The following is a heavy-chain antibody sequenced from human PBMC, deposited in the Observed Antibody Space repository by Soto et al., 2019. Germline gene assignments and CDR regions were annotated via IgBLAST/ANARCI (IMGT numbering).Heavy chain of an antibody. CDR2: LNKDGSAK. V-gene: IGHV3-7*01. J-gene: IGHJ4*02. Sequence: EVQLVESGGGLVQPGGSLRLSCEGSGFTFSGHWMGWVRQAPGKGLEWVANLNKDGSAKYYADSAKGRFTISRDNAKNSLYLQMNSLSVDDTAVYFCAREGDGQVWPCLGNWGQGTLVTVSS. CDR1: GFTFSGHW. CDR3: AREGDGQVWPCLGN. D-gene: IGHD3-16*01.